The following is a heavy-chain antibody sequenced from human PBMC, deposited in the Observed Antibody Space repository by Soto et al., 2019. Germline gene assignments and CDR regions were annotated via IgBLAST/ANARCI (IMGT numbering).Heavy chain of an antibody. Sequence: SETLSLTCTVSGGSISSSSYYLGWIRQPPGKGLEWIGSIYYSGSTYYNPSLKSRVTISVDTSKNQFSLKLSSVTAADTAVYYCASTITMVRGAYDYWGQGTLVTVS. CDR2: IYYSGST. V-gene: IGHV4-39*01. CDR3: ASTITMVRGAYDY. CDR1: GGSISSSSYY. D-gene: IGHD3-10*01. J-gene: IGHJ4*02.